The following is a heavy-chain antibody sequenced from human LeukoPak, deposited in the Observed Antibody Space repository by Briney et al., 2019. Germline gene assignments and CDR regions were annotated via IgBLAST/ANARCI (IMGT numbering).Heavy chain of an antibody. Sequence: GGSLRLSCAASGFTFSSYWMHWVRQAPGKGLVWVSRINTDGSSTSYADSVKGRFTISRDNAKNTLYLQMNSLRAEDTAVYYCARDGNGVSAAPYYYYMDVWGKGTTVTVSS. D-gene: IGHD2-8*01. CDR2: INTDGSST. V-gene: IGHV3-74*01. J-gene: IGHJ6*03. CDR3: ARDGNGVSAAPYYYYMDV. CDR1: GFTFSSYW.